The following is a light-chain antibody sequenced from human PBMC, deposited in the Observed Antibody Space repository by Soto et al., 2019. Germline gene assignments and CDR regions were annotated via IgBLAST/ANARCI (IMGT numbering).Light chain of an antibody. CDR3: SSYAGSVL. CDR1: SSDVGGYNY. CDR2: EVN. V-gene: IGLV2-8*01. J-gene: IGLJ3*02. Sequence: QSALTQPPSASGSPGQSVTISCTGTSSDVGGYNYVSWYQQHPGQAPKLMVYEVNKRPSGVPDRFSGSKSGNTASLTVSGLQAEDEADHYCSSYAGSVLFGGGTQLTVL.